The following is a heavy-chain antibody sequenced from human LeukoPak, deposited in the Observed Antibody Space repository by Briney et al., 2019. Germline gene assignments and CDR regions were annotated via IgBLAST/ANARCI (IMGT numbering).Heavy chain of an antibody. Sequence: GRSLRLSCAGSGLRLSRYAIHWVRQTHWGLEWVAVISHDGSDNRYADSVRGRGTISRDNPMHMVYLQFSSLTTDDTARYYCGKECDASFYELDSWGQGTHVTVSS. V-gene: IGHV3-30*04. D-gene: IGHD3-10*01. CDR3: GKECDASFYELDS. J-gene: IGHJ4*02. CDR1: GLRLSRYA. CDR2: ISHDGSDN.